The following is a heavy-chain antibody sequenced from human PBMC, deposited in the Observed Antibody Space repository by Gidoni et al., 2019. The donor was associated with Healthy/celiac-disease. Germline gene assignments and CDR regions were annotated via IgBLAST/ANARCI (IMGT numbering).Heavy chain of an antibody. Sequence: EVQLVESGGGLVQPGGSLRPSCAASGFPFSSSAMSWVRQAPGKGLEWVSAISGSGGSTYYADSVKGRFTISRDNSKNTLYLQMNSLRAEDTAVYYCAELPGYCSGGSCIPFDYWGQGTLVTVSS. V-gene: IGHV3-23*04. CDR2: ISGSGGST. D-gene: IGHD2-15*01. J-gene: IGHJ4*02. CDR1: GFPFSSSA. CDR3: AELPGYCSGGSCIPFDY.